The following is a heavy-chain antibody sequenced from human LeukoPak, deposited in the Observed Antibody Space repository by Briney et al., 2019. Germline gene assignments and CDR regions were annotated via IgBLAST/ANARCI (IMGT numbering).Heavy chain of an antibody. D-gene: IGHD6-6*01. CDR2: ISGSGGST. V-gene: IGHV3-23*01. J-gene: IGHJ4*02. Sequence: GGSLRLSCAASGFTFSSYAMSWVRQAPGKGLEWVSAISGSGGSTYYADSVKGRFTISRDNSKNTLYLQMNSLRAEDTAVYYCAKWGKEAARPLYYFDYWGQGILVTVSS. CDR3: AKWGKEAARPLYYFDY. CDR1: GFTFSSYA.